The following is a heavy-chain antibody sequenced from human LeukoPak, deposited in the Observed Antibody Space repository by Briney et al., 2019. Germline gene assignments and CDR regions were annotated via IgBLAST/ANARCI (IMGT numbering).Heavy chain of an antibody. J-gene: IGHJ4*02. CDR2: MSGSGGGT. Sequence: HPGGSLRLSCAASGFTFSNSAMSWVRQAPGKGLEWVAGMSGSGGGTNYADSVKGRFTVSRDNSKNTLYLQMKSLRAEDTAVYFCAKRGVVIRVILVGFYKEAYYFESWGQGALVTVSS. CDR1: GFTFSNSA. CDR3: AKRGVVIRVILVGFYKEAYYFES. V-gene: IGHV3-23*01. D-gene: IGHD3-22*01.